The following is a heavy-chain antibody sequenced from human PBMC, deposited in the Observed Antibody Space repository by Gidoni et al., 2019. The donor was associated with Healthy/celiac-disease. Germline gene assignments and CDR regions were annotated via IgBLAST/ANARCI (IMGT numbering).Heavy chain of an antibody. CDR1: GYSFTSAG. D-gene: IGHD3-16*01. CDR3: ARASYGYVDY. J-gene: IGHJ4*02. CDR2: ISGYNGNT. Sequence: VQPVQSGPAVKKPGASAKVSSKASGYSFTSAGISWVRQAPGQGLEWMGWISGYNGNTNYAQKLKGRVTMTTDTSTSTAYMELRSLRSDDTAVYDCARASYGYVDYWGQGTLVTVSS. V-gene: IGHV1-18*04.